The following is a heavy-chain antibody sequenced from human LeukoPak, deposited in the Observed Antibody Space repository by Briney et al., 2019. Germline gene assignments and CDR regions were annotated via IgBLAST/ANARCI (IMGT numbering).Heavy chain of an antibody. D-gene: IGHD5-24*01. V-gene: IGHV3-30*18. CDR3: AKDRLGTWLQIDY. J-gene: IGHJ4*02. CDR1: GFTLGHYG. Sequence: GRSLRLSCAASGFTLGHYGMHWVRQAPGKGLEWVAVSSYDGNNTYYAESVKGRFTISRDNPKNTLYLQMNSLRPEDTAVYYCAKDRLGTWLQIDYWGQGTLVTVSS. CDR2: SSYDGNNT.